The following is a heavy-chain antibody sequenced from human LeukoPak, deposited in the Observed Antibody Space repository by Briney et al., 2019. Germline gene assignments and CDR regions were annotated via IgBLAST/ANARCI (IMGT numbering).Heavy chain of an antibody. V-gene: IGHV3-30*04. CDR1: GFTFSNYA. CDR2: ISYDGNAK. Sequence: GGSLRLSCAASGFTFSNYAVHWVRQAPGKGLEWVAVISYDGNAKYYADSVQGRFTISRDNSKNTLYLQMNSLRAEDTAVYYCAKSGCSSTSCYSILSGWLDPWGQGTLVTVSS. J-gene: IGHJ5*02. D-gene: IGHD2-2*02. CDR3: AKSGCSSTSCYSILSGWLDP.